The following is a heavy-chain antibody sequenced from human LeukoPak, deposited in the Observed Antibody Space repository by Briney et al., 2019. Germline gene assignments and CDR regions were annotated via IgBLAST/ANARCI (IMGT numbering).Heavy chain of an antibody. CDR2: IYSGGST. CDR3: ARVRHSYYYYGMDV. V-gene: IGHV3-66*01. D-gene: IGHD2-21*01. J-gene: IGHJ6*02. Sequence: PGGSLRLSCAASGFTVSSNYMSWVRQAPGKGLEWVSVIYSGGSTYYADSVKGRFTISRDNSKNTLYLQMNCLRAEDTAVYYCARVRHSYYYYGMDVWGQGTTVTVSS. CDR1: GFTVSSNY.